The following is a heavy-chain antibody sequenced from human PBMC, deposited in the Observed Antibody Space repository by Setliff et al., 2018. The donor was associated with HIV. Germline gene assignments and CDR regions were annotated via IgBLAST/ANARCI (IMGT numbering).Heavy chain of an antibody. CDR3: ARDAALLDAVRLVGIAVPGGDR. CDR2: IRYDGDNK. V-gene: IGHV3-30*02. CDR1: GFTFSGYG. Sequence: GGSLRLSCAASGFTFSGYGMYWVRQAPGKGLEWVAFIRYDGDNKYYADSVKGRFTISRDNSKNTLYLQMNSLRAEDTAVYYCARDAALLDAVRLVGIAVPGGDRWGQGTLVTVSS. J-gene: IGHJ5*02. D-gene: IGHD6-19*01.